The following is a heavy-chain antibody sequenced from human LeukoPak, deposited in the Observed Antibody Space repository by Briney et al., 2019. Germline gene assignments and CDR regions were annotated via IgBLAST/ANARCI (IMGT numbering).Heavy chain of an antibody. CDR1: GFTFSSYA. V-gene: IGHV3-30-3*01. CDR2: ISYDGSNK. Sequence: GRSLRLSCAASGFTFSSYAMYWVRQAPGKGLEWVAIISYDGSNKYYADSVKGRFTISRDNSKNTLYLQMNSLRAEDTAVYYCARPPSYTTVTTFVRYHFDYWGQGTLVTVSS. J-gene: IGHJ4*02. D-gene: IGHD4-17*01. CDR3: ARPPSYTTVTTFVRYHFDY.